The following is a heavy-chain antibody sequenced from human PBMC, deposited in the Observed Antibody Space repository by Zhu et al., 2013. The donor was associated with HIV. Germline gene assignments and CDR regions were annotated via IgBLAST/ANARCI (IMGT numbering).Heavy chain of an antibody. J-gene: IGHJ1*01. CDR1: GGTFRNYA. D-gene: IGHD1-1*01. CDR3: ATVVMMKRGYFQH. CDR2: IIPIFDTT. V-gene: IGHV1-69*01. Sequence: QVQLVQSGAEVKKPGSSVKVSCKASGGTFRNYAITWLRQAPGQGLEWMGGIIPIFDTTNYAQNFQGRVTITTDESQNTGYMELSSLRSEDTAVYYCATVVMMKRGYFQHWGQGTLVTVSS.